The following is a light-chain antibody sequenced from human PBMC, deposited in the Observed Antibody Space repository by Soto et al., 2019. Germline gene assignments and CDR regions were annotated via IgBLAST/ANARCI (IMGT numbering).Light chain of an antibody. CDR3: QQYNNWPPRT. V-gene: IGKV3-15*01. J-gene: IGKJ2*01. CDR2: GAS. Sequence: EIVMTQSPASLSVSPGETATLSCRASQSISNSLAWYQQKPGQAPSLLIYGASTRATGIPARFSGSGSGTEFTLTISSLQSEDSALYFCQQYNNWPPRTFGQGTKLEIK. CDR1: QSISNS.